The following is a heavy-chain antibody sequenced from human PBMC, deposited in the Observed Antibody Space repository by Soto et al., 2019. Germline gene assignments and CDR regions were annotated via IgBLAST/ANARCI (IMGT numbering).Heavy chain of an antibody. J-gene: IGHJ4*02. CDR3: AIDKDIAVAGPSLFYFDY. CDR2: ISYDGSNK. D-gene: IGHD6-19*01. V-gene: IGHV3-30-3*01. CDR1: GFTFSSYA. Sequence: QVQLVESGGGVVQPGRSLRLSCAASGFTFSSYAMHWVRQAPGKGLEWVAVISYDGSNKYYADSVKGRFTISRDNSKNTLYLQMNSLRAEDTAVYYCAIDKDIAVAGPSLFYFDYWGQGTLVTVSS.